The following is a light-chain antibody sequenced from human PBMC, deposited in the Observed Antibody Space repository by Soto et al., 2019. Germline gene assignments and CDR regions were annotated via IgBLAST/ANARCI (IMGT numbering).Light chain of an antibody. CDR1: SSDIGAGYR. CDR3: RSFDKYLSAVV. V-gene: IGLV1-40*01. CDR2: DNT. J-gene: IGLJ3*02. Sequence: QSVLTQPPSVSGAPGESVTISCTGSSSDIGAGYRVRWYQQVPGTAPKLLIYDNTNRPSGVSVRFSGSKSGTTASLAISGGQAADEADDYCRSFDKYLSAVVFGGGTKLTVL.